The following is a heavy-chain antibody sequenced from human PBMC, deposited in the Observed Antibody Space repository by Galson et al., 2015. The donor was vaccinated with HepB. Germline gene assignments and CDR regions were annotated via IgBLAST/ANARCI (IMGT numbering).Heavy chain of an antibody. CDR3: AREQDGDYATFDY. J-gene: IGHJ4*02. Sequence: SLRLSCAASGFTFSSYGMHWVRQAPGKGLEWVAVIWYDGSNKYYADSVKGRFTISRDNSKNTLYLQMNSLRAEDTAVYYCAREQDGDYATFDYWGQGTLVTVSS. CDR2: IWYDGSNK. V-gene: IGHV3-33*01. D-gene: IGHD4-17*01. CDR1: GFTFSSYG.